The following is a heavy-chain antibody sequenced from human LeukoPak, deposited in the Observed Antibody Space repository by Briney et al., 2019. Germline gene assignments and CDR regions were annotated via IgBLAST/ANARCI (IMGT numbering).Heavy chain of an antibody. CDR3: ARRGARITMVRGVITPGPVFDY. D-gene: IGHD3-10*01. J-gene: IGHJ4*02. V-gene: IGHV4-34*01. CDR1: GGSSSGYY. CDR2: INHSGST. Sequence: SETLSLTCVLYGGSSSGYYWSWIRQPPGRGLEWIGEINHSGSTNYNPSLKSRVTMSVDTSKNQFSLKLSSVTAADTAVYYCARRGARITMVRGVITPGPVFDYWGQGTLVTVSS.